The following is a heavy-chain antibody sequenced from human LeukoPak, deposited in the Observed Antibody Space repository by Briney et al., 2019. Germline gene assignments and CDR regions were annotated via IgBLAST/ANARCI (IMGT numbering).Heavy chain of an antibody. Sequence: GGSLRLSCAASGFTVDSNYLSWVRQAPGKGLEWVSTIYTGGNTYYAASVKGRFTISRDNSKNTLYLQVNSLRAEDTAVYYCAKGGKWDVTPFDYWGQGTLVTVSS. CDR2: IYTGGNT. CDR1: GFTVDSNY. CDR3: AKGGKWDVTPFDY. V-gene: IGHV3-53*01. D-gene: IGHD1-26*01. J-gene: IGHJ4*02.